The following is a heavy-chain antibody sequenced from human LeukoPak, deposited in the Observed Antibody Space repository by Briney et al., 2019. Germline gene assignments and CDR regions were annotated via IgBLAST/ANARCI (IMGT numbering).Heavy chain of an antibody. CDR1: GFTFSSYL. CDR3: ARFSESSSGY. J-gene: IGHJ4*02. D-gene: IGHD6-25*01. CDR2: IKQDGSDT. Sequence: GGSLRLSCAASGFTFSSYLISWVRQTPGKGLEWVANIKQDGSDTQYVDSVKGRFTISRDNAKNSLYLQKYSLRAEDTSVYYCARFSESSSGYWGQGSLVTVSS. V-gene: IGHV3-7*01.